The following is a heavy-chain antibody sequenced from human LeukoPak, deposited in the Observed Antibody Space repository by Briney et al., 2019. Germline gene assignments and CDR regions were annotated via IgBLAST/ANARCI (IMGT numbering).Heavy chain of an antibody. Sequence: GGSLRLSCATSGFSFSSFAMTWVRQAPGKGLEWVSTVSGSGVSTYYADSMKGRFTISRDNSKNTLYLQINSLRAEDTAVYYCARDIGYGSGYFDYWGQGTLVTVSS. D-gene: IGHD3-10*01. CDR1: GFSFSSFA. CDR2: VSGSGVST. J-gene: IGHJ4*02. CDR3: ARDIGYGSGYFDY. V-gene: IGHV3-23*01.